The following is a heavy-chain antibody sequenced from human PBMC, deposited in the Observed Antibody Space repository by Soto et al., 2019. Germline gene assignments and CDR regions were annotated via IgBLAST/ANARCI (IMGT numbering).Heavy chain of an antibody. V-gene: IGHV3-7*01. CDR2: IKQDGSEK. Sequence: EVQLVESGGGLVQPGGSLRLSCAASGFTFSSYWMSWVRQAPGKGLEWVANIKQDGSEKYYVDSVKGRFTISRDNAKNSLYLQMNSLRAEDTAVYYCARGAGAAAGSYYFDYWGQGTLVTVSS. CDR1: GFTFSSYW. J-gene: IGHJ4*02. CDR3: ARGAGAAAGSYYFDY. D-gene: IGHD6-13*01.